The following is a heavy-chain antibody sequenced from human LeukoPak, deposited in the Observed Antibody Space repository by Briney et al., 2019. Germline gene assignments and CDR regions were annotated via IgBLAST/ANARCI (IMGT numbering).Heavy chain of an antibody. Sequence: PSETLSLTCTVSGGSISSYYWSWIRQPPGKGLEWIGYICYSGSTNYNPSLKSRVTISVDTSKNQFSLKLSSVTAADTAVYYCARTHDYGDYGPDYWGQGTLVTVSS. V-gene: IGHV4-59*01. CDR3: ARTHDYGDYGPDY. CDR2: ICYSGST. J-gene: IGHJ4*02. D-gene: IGHD4-17*01. CDR1: GGSISSYY.